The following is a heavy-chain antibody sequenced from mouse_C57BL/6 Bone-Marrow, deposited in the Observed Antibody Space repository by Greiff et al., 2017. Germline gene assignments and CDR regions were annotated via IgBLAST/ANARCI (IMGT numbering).Heavy chain of an antibody. CDR3: VRQQLRVRGWFAY. CDR1: GFSFNTYA. D-gene: IGHD3-2*02. Sequence: EVKLMESGGGLVQPKGSLKLSCAASGFSFNTYAMNWVRHAPGKGLEWVARIRSKSNNYATYYADSVKDRFTISRDDSESMLYLQMNNLKTEDTAMYYCVRQQLRVRGWFAYWGQGTLVTVSA. V-gene: IGHV10-1*01. CDR2: IRSKSNNYAT. J-gene: IGHJ3*01.